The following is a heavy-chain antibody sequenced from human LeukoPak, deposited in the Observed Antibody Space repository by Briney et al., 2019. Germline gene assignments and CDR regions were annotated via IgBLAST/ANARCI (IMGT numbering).Heavy chain of an antibody. J-gene: IGHJ4*02. CDR1: GGSISSSSYY. CDR3: AGHDFWSGYYRVEYYFDY. Sequence: SETLSLTCTVSGGSISSSSYYWGWIRQPPGKGLEWIGSIYYSGSTYYNPSLKSRVTISVDTSKNQFSLKLSSMTAADTAVYYCAGHDFWSGYYRVEYYFDYWGQGTLVTVSS. V-gene: IGHV4-39*01. CDR2: IYYSGST. D-gene: IGHD3-3*01.